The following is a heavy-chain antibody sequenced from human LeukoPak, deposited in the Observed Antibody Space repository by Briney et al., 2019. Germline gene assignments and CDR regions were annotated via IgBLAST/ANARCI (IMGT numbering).Heavy chain of an antibody. CDR2: TYHTGST. CDR1: GGSISSSSYY. J-gene: IGHJ4*02. D-gene: IGHD3-22*01. CDR3: ARHWGSTMTHLDY. Sequence: SETLSLTCTVSGGSISSSSYYWVWIRQPPGKGLEWIGTTYHTGSTYYNPSLKSRVAISVDTSKSHLSLKLTSVTAADTAVYFCARHWGSTMTHLDYWGQGTLVTVSS. V-gene: IGHV4-39*01.